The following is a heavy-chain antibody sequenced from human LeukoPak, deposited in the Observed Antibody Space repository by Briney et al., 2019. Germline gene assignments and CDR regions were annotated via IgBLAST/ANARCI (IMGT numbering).Heavy chain of an antibody. J-gene: IGHJ3*02. D-gene: IGHD5-18*01. V-gene: IGHV4-4*07. CDR2: IYITGST. Sequence: SETLSLTCTVSGGSISSYYWSWIRQPAGKGLEWIGRIYITGSTYYNPSLKSRVSMSVDTSNNHFSLRLNSVTAADTAMYFCARDRHVDTPTAEAFDIWGQGTMVTVS. CDR3: ARDRHVDTPTAEAFDI. CDR1: GGSISSYY.